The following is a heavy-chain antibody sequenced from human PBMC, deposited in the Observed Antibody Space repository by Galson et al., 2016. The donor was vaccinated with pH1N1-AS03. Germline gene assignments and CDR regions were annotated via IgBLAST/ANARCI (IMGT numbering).Heavy chain of an antibody. D-gene: IGHD3-9*01. CDR2: IHDSGST. CDR1: GASITSNY. CDR3: ARVDTTGFYFVFDS. J-gene: IGHJ5*01. V-gene: IGHV4-59*01. Sequence: ETLSLTCTVSGASITSNYWSWLRQPPGKGLEWIGNIHDSGSTNYNPSLKSRVTISVDTSKNQSSLNLSSVTAADTAVYYCARVDTTGFYFVFDSWGQGTLVTVSS.